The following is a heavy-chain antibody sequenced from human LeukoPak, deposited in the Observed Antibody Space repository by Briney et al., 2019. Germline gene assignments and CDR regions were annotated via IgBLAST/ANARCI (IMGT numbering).Heavy chain of an antibody. J-gene: IGHJ6*02. CDR3: ARAHYYGSGSYIYYYYGMDV. CDR1: GGSVSGYY. V-gene: IGHV4-59*02. D-gene: IGHD3-10*01. CDR2: IYYSGST. Sequence: NPSETLSLTCTVSGGSVSGYYWSWIRQPPGKGLEWIGYIYYSGSTNYNPSFKSRVTISVDTSKNQFSLKLSSVTAADTAVYYCARAHYYGSGSYIYYYYGMDVWGQGTTVTVSS.